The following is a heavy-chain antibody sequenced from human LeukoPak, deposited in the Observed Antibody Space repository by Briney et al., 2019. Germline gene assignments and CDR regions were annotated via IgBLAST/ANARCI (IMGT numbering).Heavy chain of an antibody. CDR2: ISGSGGST. Sequence: PGGSLGLSCAASGFTFSSYAMSWVRQAPGKGLEWVSAISGSGGSTYYADSVKGRFTISRDNSKNTLYLQMNSLRAEDTAVYYCAKIVVVPAAIYWDAFDIWGQGTMVTVSS. CDR1: GFTFSSYA. D-gene: IGHD2-2*01. J-gene: IGHJ3*02. CDR3: AKIVVVPAAIYWDAFDI. V-gene: IGHV3-23*01.